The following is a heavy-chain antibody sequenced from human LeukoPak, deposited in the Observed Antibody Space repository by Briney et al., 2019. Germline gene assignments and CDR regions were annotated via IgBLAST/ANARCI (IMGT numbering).Heavy chain of an antibody. CDR2: IWSDATKTDYGDSKT. CDR3: TRDEDTSSHFGRLS. CDR1: GFNFGHYG. D-gene: IGHD3/OR15-3a*01. Sequence: PGGSLRLSCATSGFNFGHYGFHWVRQAPGKGLEWVAVIWSDATKTDYGDSKTDYADSVKGRFTVSRDNSKTTVNLQMNSLRDEDTAVYYCTRDEDTSSHFGRLSWGQGTLVTVSS. J-gene: IGHJ5*02. V-gene: IGHV3-33*01.